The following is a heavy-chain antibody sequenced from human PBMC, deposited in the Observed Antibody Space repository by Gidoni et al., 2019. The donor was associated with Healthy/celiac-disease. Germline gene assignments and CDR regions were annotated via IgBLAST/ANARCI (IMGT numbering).Heavy chain of an antibody. Sequence: EVQLVESGGGLVKPGGSLRLSCAASGFTVSSYSMNWVRQAPGKGLEWVSSISSSSSYIDYADSVKGRFTISRDNAKNSLYLQMNSLRAEDTAVYYCARGGGDNDYWGQGTLVTVSS. J-gene: IGHJ4*02. CDR2: ISSSSSYI. V-gene: IGHV3-21*01. D-gene: IGHD2-21*01. CDR1: GFTVSSYS. CDR3: ARGGGDNDY.